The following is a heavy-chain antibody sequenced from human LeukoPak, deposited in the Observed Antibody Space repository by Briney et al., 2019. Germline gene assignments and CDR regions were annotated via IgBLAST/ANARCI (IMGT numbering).Heavy chain of an antibody. CDR2: TYYRSKWYN. V-gene: IGHV6-1*01. D-gene: IGHD6-19*01. CDR1: GDSVSSNSAA. Sequence: SQTLSLTCALSGDSVSSNSAAWNWIRQSPSRGLEWLGRTYYRSKWYNDYAVSVKSRITINPDTSKNQFSLQLNSVTPEDTAVYYCARESSGWYGASSSEYFQHWGQGTLVTVSS. CDR3: ARESSGWYGASSSEYFQH. J-gene: IGHJ1*01.